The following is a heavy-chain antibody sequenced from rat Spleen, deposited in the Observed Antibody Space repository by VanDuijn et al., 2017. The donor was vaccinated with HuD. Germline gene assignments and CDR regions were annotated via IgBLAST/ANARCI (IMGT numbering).Heavy chain of an antibody. V-gene: IGHV3-1*01. CDR1: VYSITSSY. CDR2: ISYSGVT. D-gene: IGHD4-2*01. CDR3: ATLGLAYYFDY. Sequence: EVQLQESGPGLVKPSQSLSLTCSVTVYSITSSYRWSWIRKFPGNKMEWMGYISYSGVTSYNPSLKGRVSITRDTSKNQFFLQLNSVTSEDTATYYCATLGLAYYFDYWGQGVMVTVSS. J-gene: IGHJ2*01.